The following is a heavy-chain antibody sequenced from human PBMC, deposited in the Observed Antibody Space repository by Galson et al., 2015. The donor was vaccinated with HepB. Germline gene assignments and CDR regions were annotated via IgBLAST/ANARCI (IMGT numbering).Heavy chain of an antibody. CDR2: INSDGSDT. CDR3: VRAYCSTSSCRYSWFDP. CDR1: GFIFSSYW. Sequence: SLRLSCAGSGFIFSSYWMHWVRQAPGKGLVWVPRINSDGSDTSYADSVKGRFTMSRDNARKTVYLQMNSLRAEDTAVYYCVRAYCSTSSCRYSWFDPWGQGTLVTVSS. V-gene: IGHV3-74*01. D-gene: IGHD2-2*01. J-gene: IGHJ5*02.